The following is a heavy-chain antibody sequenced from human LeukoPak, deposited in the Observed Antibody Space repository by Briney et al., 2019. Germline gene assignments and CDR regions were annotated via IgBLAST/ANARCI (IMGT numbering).Heavy chain of an antibody. Sequence: GGSLRLSCAASGFTFSDYYMSWIRQAPGKGLEWLSNINIGSTNTHYADSVKGRFTISRDNAKKSLYLEMNNLRAEDTAVYYCATDGAGFDTWGQGVLVTVSS. CDR3: ATDGAGFDT. CDR2: INIGSTNT. V-gene: IGHV3-11*05. CDR1: GFTFSDYY. J-gene: IGHJ5*02.